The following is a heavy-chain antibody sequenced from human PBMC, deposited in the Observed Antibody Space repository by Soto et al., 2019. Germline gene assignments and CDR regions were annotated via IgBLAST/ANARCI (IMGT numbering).Heavy chain of an antibody. Sequence: SETLSLTCTVSGGSSSSYYWSWIRQPPGKGLEWIGYIYYSGSTNYNPSLKSRVTISVDTSKNQFSLKLSSVTAADTAVYYCARVTVLRYYYYMDVWGKGTTVTVSS. CDR2: IYYSGST. J-gene: IGHJ6*03. CDR3: ARVTVLRYYYYMDV. V-gene: IGHV4-59*01. CDR1: GGSSSSYY. D-gene: IGHD2-8*01.